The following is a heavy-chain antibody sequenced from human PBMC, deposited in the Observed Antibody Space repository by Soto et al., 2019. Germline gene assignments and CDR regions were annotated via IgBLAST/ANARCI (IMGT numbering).Heavy chain of an antibody. J-gene: IGHJ4*02. D-gene: IGHD4-4*01. CDR1: GATFTRYA. CDR2: IIPIFGTT. CDR3: ARVTDSNFLY. V-gene: IGHV1-69*13. Sequence: VTVSCKASGATFTRYAISWVRQAPGQGLQWMGGIIPIFGTTSYAQKFQGRVTITADESTSTVYMELSSLRSEDTAVYYCARVTDSNFLYWGQGALVTVSS.